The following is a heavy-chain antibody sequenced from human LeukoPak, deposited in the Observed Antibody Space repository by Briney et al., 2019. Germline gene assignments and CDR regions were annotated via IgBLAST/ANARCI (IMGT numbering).Heavy chain of an antibody. CDR2: IIGSASNT. CDR1: GFTFSNYA. V-gene: IGHV3-23*01. CDR3: ARDPRGIIAVAGLDY. Sequence: GGSLRLSCAASGFTFSNYAMSWVRQAPGKGLEWASSIIGSASNTYYADSVKGRFTISRDNSKNTLYLQMNSLRAEDTAVYYCARDPRGIIAVAGLDYWGQGTLVTVSS. J-gene: IGHJ4*02. D-gene: IGHD6-19*01.